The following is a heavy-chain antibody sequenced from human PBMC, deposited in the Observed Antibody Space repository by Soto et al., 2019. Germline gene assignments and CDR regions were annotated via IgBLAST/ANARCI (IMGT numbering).Heavy chain of an antibody. CDR2: ISGSGGST. V-gene: IGHV3-23*01. CDR3: AKFSITMIVVAYFDY. D-gene: IGHD3-22*01. Sequence: GGSLRLSCAASGFTFSSYAMSWVRQAPGKGLEWVSAISGSGGSTYYADSVKGRFTISRDNSKDTLYLQMNSLRAEDTAVYYCAKFSITMIVVAYFDYWGQGTLVTAPQ. CDR1: GFTFSSYA. J-gene: IGHJ4*02.